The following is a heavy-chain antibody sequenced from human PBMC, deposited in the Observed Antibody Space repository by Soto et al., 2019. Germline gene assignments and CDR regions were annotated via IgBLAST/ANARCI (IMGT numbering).Heavy chain of an antibody. CDR1: EFTVSNTY. D-gene: IGHD3-3*01. J-gene: IGHJ4*02. CDR3: ARAQRITFFGAASSAGGAFDY. V-gene: IGHV3-66*01. Sequence: EVQLVESGGGLVQPGGSLRVSCAASEFTVSNTYMSWVRQAPGKGLEWVSVIYSGGSTYYADSVKGRFTISRDNSKNTLYLQMNSLRVEDTAVYYCARAQRITFFGAASSAGGAFDYWGQGTLVTVSS. CDR2: IYSGGST.